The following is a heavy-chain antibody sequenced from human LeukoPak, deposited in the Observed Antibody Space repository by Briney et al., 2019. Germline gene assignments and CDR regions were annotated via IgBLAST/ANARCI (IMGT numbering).Heavy chain of an antibody. J-gene: IGHJ4*02. CDR3: AREDSRYSTGWYVVD. CDR1: GFTFSSYG. D-gene: IGHD6-13*01. CDR2: IWYDGSSK. V-gene: IGHV3-33*01. Sequence: GGSLRFSCAASGFTFSSYGMHWVRQAPGTGVEWVAVIWYDGSSKYYEDSVKGRFTISRDNSKNTLYLQMNSLRAEDTAVYYCAREDSRYSTGWYVVDWGQGTLVTVSS.